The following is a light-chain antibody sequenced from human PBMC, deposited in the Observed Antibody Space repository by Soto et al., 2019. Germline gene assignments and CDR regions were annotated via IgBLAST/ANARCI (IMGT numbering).Light chain of an antibody. CDR3: QQYNNWPPLT. V-gene: IGKV3-15*01. CDR1: QSVGKY. J-gene: IGKJ4*01. CDR2: GAS. Sequence: EIVLTQSPATLSLSPGERAILSCRVSQSVGKYLAWYQQKPGQAPRLLIYGASTRATGIPARFSGSGSGTEFTLTISSLQSEDFAVYYCQQYNNWPPLTFGGGTKVDIK.